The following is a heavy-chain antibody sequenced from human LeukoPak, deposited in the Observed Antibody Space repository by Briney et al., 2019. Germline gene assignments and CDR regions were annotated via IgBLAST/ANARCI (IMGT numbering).Heavy chain of an antibody. CDR2: IKQGESER. CDR3: ARGDNSAFDI. CDR1: GFTFSSYR. D-gene: IGHD3-22*01. V-gene: IGHV3-7*04. Sequence: GGSLRLSCAASGFTFSSYRVNWVHQAPGKGLEWVASIKQGESERYYVDSVNGRFTISRDNAKNSLYLQMNSLRAEDTAVYYCARGDNSAFDIWGQGTMVTVSS. J-gene: IGHJ3*02.